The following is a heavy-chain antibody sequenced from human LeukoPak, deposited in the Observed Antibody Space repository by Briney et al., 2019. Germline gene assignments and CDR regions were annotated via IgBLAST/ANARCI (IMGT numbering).Heavy chain of an antibody. CDR3: ARSLGSGTDYGMDV. Sequence: PGGSLRLSCAASGFTFSSYWMSWVRQAPGKGLEWVANIKQDGSEKYYVDSVKGRFTISRDNAKNSLYLQMNSLRAEDTAVYYCARSLGSGTDYGMDVWGQGTTVTVSS. D-gene: IGHD3-10*01. CDR1: GFTFSSYW. CDR2: IKQDGSEK. J-gene: IGHJ6*02. V-gene: IGHV3-7*01.